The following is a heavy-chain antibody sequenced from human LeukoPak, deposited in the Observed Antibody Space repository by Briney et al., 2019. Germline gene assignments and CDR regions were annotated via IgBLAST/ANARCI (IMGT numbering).Heavy chain of an antibody. CDR1: GFTVSSNY. CDR2: IYSGGST. V-gene: IGHV3-66*01. D-gene: IGHD4-17*01. Sequence: PGGSLRLSCAASGFTVSSNYMSWVRQAPGKGLEWVSVIYSGGSTYYADPVKGRFTISRDNSKNTLYLQMNSLRAEDTAVYYCARIRGVAVTTWKGIDHWGQGTLVTVSS. J-gene: IGHJ4*02. CDR3: ARIRGVAVTTWKGIDH.